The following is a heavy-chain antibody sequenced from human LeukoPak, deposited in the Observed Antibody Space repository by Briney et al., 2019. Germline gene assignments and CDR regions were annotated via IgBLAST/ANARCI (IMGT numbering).Heavy chain of an antibody. Sequence: ASVKVSCKASGGTFSSYAISWVRQSPGQGLEWMGRIIPILGIANYAQKFQGRVTITADKSTSTAYMELSSLRSEDTAVYYCARAFYCSGGSCYQDYFDYWGQGTLVTVSS. V-gene: IGHV1-69*04. CDR1: GGTFSSYA. D-gene: IGHD2-15*01. CDR3: ARAFYCSGGSCYQDYFDY. CDR2: IIPILGIA. J-gene: IGHJ4*02.